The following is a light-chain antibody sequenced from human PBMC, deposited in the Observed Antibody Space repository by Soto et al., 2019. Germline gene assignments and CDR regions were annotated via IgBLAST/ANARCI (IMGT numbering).Light chain of an antibody. CDR3: CSYGGTTFVV. CDR2: EGS. J-gene: IGLJ2*01. CDR1: NNNVGISNL. Sequence: QSVLTQPASVSGFPGQSITISCAGTNNNVGISNLVSWYQQHPGKAPKLMIYEGSKRPSGVSNRFSGSKSGNTASLTISGLQAEDEADYFCCSYGGTTFVVFGGGTKLTVL. V-gene: IGLV2-23*01.